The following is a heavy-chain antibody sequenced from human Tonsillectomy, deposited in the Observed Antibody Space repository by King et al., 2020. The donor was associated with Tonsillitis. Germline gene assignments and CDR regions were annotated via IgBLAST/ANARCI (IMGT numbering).Heavy chain of an antibody. Sequence: VQLVESGGGLVKPGGSLRLSCAASGFIFRSYYMSWVRQAPGKGLEWVSSISSSSSYIYYADSVKGRFTISRDDAKSALYLQINSLRAEDTAVYYCARGAFRYDILTGFHGMDVWGQGTTVTVAS. J-gene: IGHJ6*02. CDR1: GFIFRSYY. D-gene: IGHD3-9*01. CDR3: ARGAFRYDILTGFHGMDV. CDR2: ISSSSSYI. V-gene: IGHV3-21*01.